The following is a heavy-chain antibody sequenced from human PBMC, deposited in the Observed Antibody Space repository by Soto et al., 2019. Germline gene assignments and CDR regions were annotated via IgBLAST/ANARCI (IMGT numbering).Heavy chain of an antibody. J-gene: IGHJ6*01. CDR2: MYNTWST. CDR1: GGSISSYY. D-gene: IGHD2-21*02. CDR3: ARDLWGYCGADCYPLDV. Sequence: QVRLQESGPGLVKPSETLSLTCTVSGGSISSYYWSWIRQPPGKGLEWIGYMYNTWSTIYNPSLKSRVTISVDTSKNQFSLKLNSVTAADTAVYYCARDLWGYCGADCYPLDVW. V-gene: IGHV4-59*01.